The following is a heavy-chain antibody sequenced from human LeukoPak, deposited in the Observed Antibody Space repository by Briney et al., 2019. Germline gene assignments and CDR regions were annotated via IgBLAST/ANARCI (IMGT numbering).Heavy chain of an antibody. CDR2: INPSDGTI. J-gene: IGHJ4*02. CDR1: GYTFTGYH. CDR3: ARAIDYGGPNPAFDY. Sequence: ASVKVSCKASGYTFTGYHMHWVRQAPGQGLEWMGIINPSDGTISYAQKFQGRITMTRDTSTTTVYMELYSLRSDDTAVYFCARAIDYGGPNPAFDYWGQGTLVTVSS. D-gene: IGHD4-23*01. V-gene: IGHV1-46*01.